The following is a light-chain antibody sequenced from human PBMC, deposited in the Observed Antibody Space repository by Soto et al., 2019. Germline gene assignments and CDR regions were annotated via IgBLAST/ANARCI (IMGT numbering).Light chain of an antibody. CDR1: SGDIGGFNY. Sequence: QSALTQPPSVSGSPGQSITVSCTGTSGDIGGFNYVSWYQQHPGKAPKLLIYEVSNRPSGVSNRFSGSKSGNTASLTISGLQAEDEADYYCDSYRGSGTVVFGGGTKLTVL. J-gene: IGLJ2*01. V-gene: IGLV2-14*01. CDR2: EVS. CDR3: DSYRGSGTVV.